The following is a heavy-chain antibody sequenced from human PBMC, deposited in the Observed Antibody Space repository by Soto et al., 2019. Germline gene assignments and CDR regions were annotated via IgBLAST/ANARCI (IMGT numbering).Heavy chain of an antibody. CDR1: GYSFTSYW. J-gene: IGHJ5*02. CDR2: IYPGDSDT. D-gene: IGHD1-7*01. V-gene: IGHV5-51*01. Sequence: PGGSLKISCKGSGYSFTSYWIGWGRQMPGKGLEWMGIIYPGDSDTRYSPSFQGQVTISADKSISTAYLQWSSLKASDTAMYYCARAMGGVTGTTRWFDPWGQGTLVTVSS. CDR3: ARAMGGVTGTTRWFDP.